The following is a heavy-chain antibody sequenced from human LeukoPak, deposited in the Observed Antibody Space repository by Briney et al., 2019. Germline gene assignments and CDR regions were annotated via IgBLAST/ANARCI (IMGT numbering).Heavy chain of an antibody. D-gene: IGHD3-10*01. CDR2: ISSSTIYT. Sequence: PGMSLRLSCAASGFTFSDYYMNWIRQAPGKGLEWVSYISSSTIYTNYADSVKGRFTISRDNAKNSLYLQMNSLRAEDTAVYYCARASGSGSYYANWGQGTLVTVSS. J-gene: IGHJ4*02. CDR3: ARASGSGSYYAN. CDR1: GFTFSDYY. V-gene: IGHV3-11*05.